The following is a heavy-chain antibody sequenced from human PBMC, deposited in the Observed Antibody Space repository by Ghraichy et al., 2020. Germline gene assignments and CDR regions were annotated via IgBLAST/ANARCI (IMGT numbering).Heavy chain of an antibody. CDR1: GYTFTSYG. CDR3: ARAADYDSSGYYYLYFDY. CDR2: ISAYNGNT. V-gene: IGHV1-18*01. D-gene: IGHD3-22*01. J-gene: IGHJ4*02. Sequence: ASVKVSCKASGYTFTSYGISWVRQAPGQGLEWMGWISAYNGNTNYAQKLQGRVTMTTDTSTSTAYMELRSLRSDDTAVYYCARAADYDSSGYYYLYFDYWGQGTLVTVSS.